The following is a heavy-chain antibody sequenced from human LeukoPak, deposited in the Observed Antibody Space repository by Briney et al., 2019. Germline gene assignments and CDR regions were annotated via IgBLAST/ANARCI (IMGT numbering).Heavy chain of an antibody. Sequence: ASVKVSCKASGYSFTAYYMHWVRQAPGQGLEWMGIIDPRTGGSTSAQKFQDRITLTRDMSTTTVYMELSSLRVEDTAVYSCARGPLEYCSGGTCYSGRNWFDPWGQGTLVTVSS. CDR2: IDPRTGGS. CDR1: GYSFTAYY. V-gene: IGHV1-46*01. CDR3: ARGPLEYCSGGTCYSGRNWFDP. J-gene: IGHJ5*02. D-gene: IGHD2-15*01.